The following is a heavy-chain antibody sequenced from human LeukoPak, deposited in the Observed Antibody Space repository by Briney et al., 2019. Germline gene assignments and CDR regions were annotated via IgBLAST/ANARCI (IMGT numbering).Heavy chain of an antibody. J-gene: IGHJ4*02. CDR1: GFTVSGNY. D-gene: IGHD4-17*01. Sequence: GGSLRLSCAVSGFTVSGNYMSWVRQAPGKGLEWVSLIYSGGTTYYADSVKGRFTISRDNSKNTLYLQMNSLRAEDTAVYYCARDQSIITVTTIPLGLDYWGQGTLVTVSS. CDR2: IYSGGTT. CDR3: ARDQSIITVTTIPLGLDY. V-gene: IGHV3-53*05.